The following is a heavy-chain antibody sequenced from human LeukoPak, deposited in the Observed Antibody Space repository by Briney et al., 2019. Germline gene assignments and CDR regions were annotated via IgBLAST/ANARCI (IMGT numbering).Heavy chain of an antibody. D-gene: IGHD6-13*01. CDR1: GASFSGYY. V-gene: IGHV4-34*01. J-gene: IGHJ4*02. CDR2: INHSGST. CDR3: ARGLGSPVYFDY. Sequence: SETLSLTCAVYGASFSGYYWSWIRQPPGKGLEWIGEINHSGSTNYNPSLKSRVTILVDTSKNQFSLKLSSVTAADTAVYYCARGLGSPVYFDYWGQGTLVTVSS.